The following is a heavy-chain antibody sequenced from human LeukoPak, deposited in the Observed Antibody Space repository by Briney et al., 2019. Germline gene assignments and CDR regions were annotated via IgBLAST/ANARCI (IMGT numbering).Heavy chain of an antibody. J-gene: IGHJ4*02. CDR2: ISSSSSYI. D-gene: IGHD1-26*01. CDR1: GFTFSSYS. V-gene: IGHV3-21*01. Sequence: GGSLRLSCAASGFTFSSYSMNWVRQAPGKGLEWVSSISSSSSYIYYADSVKGGFTISRDNAKNSLYLQMNSLRAEDTAVYYCARDFEWELRYYFDYWGQGTLVTVSS. CDR3: ARDFEWELRYYFDY.